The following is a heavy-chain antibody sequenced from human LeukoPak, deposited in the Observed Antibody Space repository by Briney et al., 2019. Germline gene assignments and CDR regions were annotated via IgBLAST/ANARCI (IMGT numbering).Heavy chain of an antibody. CDR3: ARDNSVGDNAWWFDP. Sequence: ASVKVSCKASGYAFTRHYMHWVRQAPGQGLEWMGLINPSGSSTGYAQKFQGRVTMTRDMSTSTDYMELSSLRSEDTAIYYCARDNSVGDNAWWFDPWGQGTLVTVSS. V-gene: IGHV1-46*01. CDR1: GYAFTRHY. CDR2: INPSGSST. D-gene: IGHD1-26*01. J-gene: IGHJ5*02.